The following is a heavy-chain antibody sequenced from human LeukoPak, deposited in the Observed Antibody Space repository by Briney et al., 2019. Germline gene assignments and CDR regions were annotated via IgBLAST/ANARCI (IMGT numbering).Heavy chain of an antibody. J-gene: IGHJ5*02. D-gene: IGHD3-10*01. V-gene: IGHV4-59*08. Sequence: SETLSLTCTVSGGSISSYYWSWIRQPPGKGLEWIGYIYYSGSTNYNPSLKSRVTISVDTSKNQFSLKLSSVTAADTAAYYCATSPWFGELSPWFDPWGQGTLVTVSS. CDR3: ATSPWFGELSPWFDP. CDR2: IYYSGST. CDR1: GGSISSYY.